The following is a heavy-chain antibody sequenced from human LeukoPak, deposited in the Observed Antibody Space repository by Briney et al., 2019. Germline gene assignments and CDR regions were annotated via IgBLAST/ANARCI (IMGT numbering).Heavy chain of an antibody. Sequence: QSGGSLRLSCAASGFTFSNAWMHWVRHAPGKGLVWVSRINTDGSSTSYADSVKGRFTISRDNAKNTLYLQMNSLRAEDTAVYYCARESSSWYPGDFDYWGQGTLVTVSS. D-gene: IGHD6-13*01. CDR2: INTDGSST. J-gene: IGHJ4*02. V-gene: IGHV3-74*01. CDR3: ARESSSWYPGDFDY. CDR1: GFTFSNAW.